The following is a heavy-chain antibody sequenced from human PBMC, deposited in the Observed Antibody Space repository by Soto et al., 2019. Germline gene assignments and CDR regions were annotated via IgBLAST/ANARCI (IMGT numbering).Heavy chain of an antibody. V-gene: IGHV3-21*01. CDR2: ISSSSSYI. D-gene: IGHD2-15*01. J-gene: IGHJ3*02. CDR1: GFTFSSYS. Sequence: EVQLVESGGGLVKPGGSLRLSCAASGFTFSSYSMNWVRQAPGKGLEWVSSISSSSSYIYYADSVKGRFTISRDNAKNSLYLQMNSLRGEDTAVYYCARDRGYCSGGSCYYPGEDHDDFDIWGQGTMVTVSS. CDR3: ARDRGYCSGGSCYYPGEDHDDFDI.